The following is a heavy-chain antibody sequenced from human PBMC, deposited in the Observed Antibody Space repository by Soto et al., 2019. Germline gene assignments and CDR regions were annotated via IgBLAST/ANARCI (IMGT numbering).Heavy chain of an antibody. J-gene: IGHJ6*02. D-gene: IGHD3-3*01. CDR2: MNPNSGNT. Sequence: ASVKVSCKASGYTFTSYDINWVRQATGQGLEWMGWMNPNSGNTGYAQKFQGRVTMTRNTSISTAYMELSSLRSEDTAVYYCAIGLSSDYDFWSGPYYYYGMDVWGQGTTVTVSS. V-gene: IGHV1-8*01. CDR1: GYTFTSYD. CDR3: AIGLSSDYDFWSGPYYYYGMDV.